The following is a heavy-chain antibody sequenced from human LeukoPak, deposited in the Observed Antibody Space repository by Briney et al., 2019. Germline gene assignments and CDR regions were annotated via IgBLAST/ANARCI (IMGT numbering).Heavy chain of an antibody. Sequence: GGSLRLSCAASGFTVSSNYMSWVRQAPGKGLEWVSVIYSGGSTYYADSVKGRFTISRDNSKNTLYLQMNSLRAEDTAVYYCARDPVGSGSHPDAFDIWGQGTMVTVSS. CDR2: IYSGGST. CDR1: GFTVSSNY. D-gene: IGHD3-10*01. CDR3: ARDPVGSGSHPDAFDI. J-gene: IGHJ3*02. V-gene: IGHV3-53*01.